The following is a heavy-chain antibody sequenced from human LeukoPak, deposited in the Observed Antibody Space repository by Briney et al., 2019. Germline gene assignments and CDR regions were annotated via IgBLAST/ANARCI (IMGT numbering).Heavy chain of an antibody. D-gene: IGHD5-12*01. Sequence: GESLKISCKGSGYSFTSYWIGWVRQMPGKGLEWMGIIYPGDSDTRYSPSFQGQVTISADKSISTAYLRWSSLKASDTAMYYCARLILDSGYDTYFFDYWGQGTLVTVSS. CDR1: GYSFTSYW. CDR3: ARLILDSGYDTYFFDY. J-gene: IGHJ4*02. CDR2: IYPGDSDT. V-gene: IGHV5-51*01.